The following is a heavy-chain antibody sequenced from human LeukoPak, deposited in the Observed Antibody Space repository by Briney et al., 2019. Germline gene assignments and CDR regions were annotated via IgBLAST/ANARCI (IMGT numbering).Heavy chain of an antibody. Sequence: ASVKVSCKVSGYTLTELSMHWVRQAPGKGLEWMGGFDPEDGETIYAQKFQGRVTMTEDTSTDTAYMELSSLRSEDTAVYYCATAYHYYDSSGYSTVLEYWGQGTLVTVSS. J-gene: IGHJ4*02. D-gene: IGHD3-22*01. CDR2: FDPEDGET. V-gene: IGHV1-24*01. CDR3: ATAYHYYDSSGYSTVLEY. CDR1: GYTLTELS.